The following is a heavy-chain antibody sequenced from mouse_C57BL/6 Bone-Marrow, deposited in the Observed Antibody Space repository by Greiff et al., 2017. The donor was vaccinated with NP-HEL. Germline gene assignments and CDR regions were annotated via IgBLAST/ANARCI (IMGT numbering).Heavy chain of an antibody. J-gene: IGHJ2*01. V-gene: IGHV1-82*01. CDR2: IYPGDGDT. Sequence: QVQLQQSGPELVKPGASVKISCKASGYAFSSSWMNWVKQRPGTGLEWIGRIYPGDGDTNYNGKFKGKATLTADKSSSTAYMQLSSLTSEDSAVYFCASALYYYGSRGYFDYWGQGTTLTVSS. CDR1: GYAFSSSW. D-gene: IGHD1-1*01. CDR3: ASALYYYGSRGYFDY.